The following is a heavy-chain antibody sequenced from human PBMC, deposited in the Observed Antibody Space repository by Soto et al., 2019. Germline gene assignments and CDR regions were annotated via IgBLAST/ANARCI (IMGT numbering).Heavy chain of an antibody. CDR2: ISGGNGDA. Sequence: QVQLVQSGAEVKRPGASVKVSCKASGYSLSTYAIHWVRQAPGQGLEWMGWISGGNGDAKYSQTFQARVTITWDTYANTAYMELSSLKSEDTAAYYCARGVSSGWFHYYGMDVWGQGTTVTVSS. D-gene: IGHD6-19*01. J-gene: IGHJ6*02. V-gene: IGHV1-3*01. CDR1: GYSLSTYA. CDR3: ARGVSSGWFHYYGMDV.